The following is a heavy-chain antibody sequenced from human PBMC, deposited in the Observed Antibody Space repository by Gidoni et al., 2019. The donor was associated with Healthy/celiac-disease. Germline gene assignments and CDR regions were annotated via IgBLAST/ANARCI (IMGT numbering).Heavy chain of an antibody. Sequence: QVQLQESGPGLVKPSETLSLTCTVSGGSISSYYWRWIRQPPGKGLEWIGYIYYSGSTNYNPSRKRRVTISVDTYKNQFALKLSSVTAADTAVYYCARDRNYYDSSGYYYYYYMDVWGKGTTVTVSS. CDR2: IYYSGST. CDR1: GGSISSYY. D-gene: IGHD3-22*01. V-gene: IGHV4-59*01. J-gene: IGHJ6*03. CDR3: ARDRNYYDSSGYYYYYYMDV.